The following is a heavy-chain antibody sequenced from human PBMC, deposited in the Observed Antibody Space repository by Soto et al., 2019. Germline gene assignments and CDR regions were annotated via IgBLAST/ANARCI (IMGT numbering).Heavy chain of an antibody. CDR3: ARDEWDYDILTGSPLGYYYYYMDV. Sequence: GGSLTLSCAASGFTFSSDWMHWVRQAPGKGLVWVSRINSDGSSTSYADSVKGRFTISRDNAKNTLYLQMNSLRAEDTAVYYCARDEWDYDILTGSPLGYYYYYMDVWGKGTTVTVSS. V-gene: IGHV3-74*01. J-gene: IGHJ6*03. D-gene: IGHD3-9*01. CDR1: GFTFSSDW. CDR2: INSDGSST.